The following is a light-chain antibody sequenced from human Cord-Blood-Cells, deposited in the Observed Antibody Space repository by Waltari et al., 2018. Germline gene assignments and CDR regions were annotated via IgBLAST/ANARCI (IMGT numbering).Light chain of an antibody. CDR3: RQSYSTPWT. J-gene: IGKJ1*01. CDR2: AAS. V-gene: IGKV1-39*01. CDR1: QSISSY. Sequence: DIQMTQSPSSLSASVGDRVTITCRASQSISSYLNWYQQKPGKAPKLLIYAASSLQSGVPSRFSGSGSGTDFTLTICSLQPEDFATYYCRQSYSTPWTFGQGTKVEIK.